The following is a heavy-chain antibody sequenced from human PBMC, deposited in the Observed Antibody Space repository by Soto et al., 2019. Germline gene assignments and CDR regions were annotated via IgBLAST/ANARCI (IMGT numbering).Heavy chain of an antibody. CDR1: GDSISSSNW. CDR2: MYRSGST. J-gene: IGHJ4*02. V-gene: IGHV4-4*02. D-gene: IGHD3-10*01. Sequence: SETLSLTCAVSGDSISSSNWWNWVRQPPGKGLEWIGEMYRSGSTNYNPSLKSRVTISIDKSRNQFSLNLSSVTAADTAVYYCARDQNGSGNYYTRYFDYWGQGTLVTVSS. CDR3: ARDQNGSGNYYTRYFDY.